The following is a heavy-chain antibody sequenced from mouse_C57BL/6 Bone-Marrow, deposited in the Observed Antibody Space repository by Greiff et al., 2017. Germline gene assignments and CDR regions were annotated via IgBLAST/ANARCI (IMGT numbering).Heavy chain of an antibody. CDR1: GFTFSDYY. CDR3: ARHRDPFFDY. V-gene: IGHV5-12*01. J-gene: IGHJ2*01. CDR2: ISNGGGST. D-gene: IGHD3-1*01. Sequence: EVKLMESGGGLVQPGGSLKLSCAASGFTFSDYYMYWVRQTPEKRLEWVAYISNGGGSTYYPDTVKGRFTISRDNAKNTLYLQMSRLKSEDTAMYYCARHRDPFFDYWGQGTTLTVSS.